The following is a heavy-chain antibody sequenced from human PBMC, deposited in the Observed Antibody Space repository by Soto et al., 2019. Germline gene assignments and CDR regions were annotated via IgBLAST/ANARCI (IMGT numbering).Heavy chain of an antibody. D-gene: IGHD2-15*01. CDR3: AKGKISTPTYSSFDF. Sequence: PGGSLRLSCEASGFTFSRFAMSWVRQAPGKGLEWVPTFSGTGGGTYYADPEKGRFTISRNNYKSSLYLQRSSTRAEEAAVYYCAKGKISTPTYSSFDFWGQGTLVTVSS. CDR1: GFTFSRFA. V-gene: IGHV3-23*01. CDR2: FSGTGGGT. J-gene: IGHJ5*01.